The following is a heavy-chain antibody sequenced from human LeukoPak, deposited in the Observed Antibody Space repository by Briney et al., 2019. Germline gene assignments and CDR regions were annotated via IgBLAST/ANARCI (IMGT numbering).Heavy chain of an antibody. V-gene: IGHV3-21*01. Sequence: GGSLRLSCAASGFTFSSYSMNWVRQAPGKGLEWVSSISSSSSYIYYADSVKGRFTISRDNAKNSLYLQMNSLRAEETAVYYCARGRITIFGVPSQAFDYWGQGTLVTVSS. CDR2: ISSSSSYI. CDR1: GFTFSSYS. CDR3: ARGRITIFGVPSQAFDY. J-gene: IGHJ4*02. D-gene: IGHD3-3*01.